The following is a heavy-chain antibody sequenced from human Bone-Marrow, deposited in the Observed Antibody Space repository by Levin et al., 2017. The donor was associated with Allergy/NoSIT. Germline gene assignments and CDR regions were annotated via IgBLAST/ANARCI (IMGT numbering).Heavy chain of an antibody. Sequence: GGSLRLSCAASGFTFSNYWMHWVRQAPGKGLVWVSRINTDGRGTSYADAVNGRFTVSRDNAKNTLYLHMSSLRAEDKGVDYCSRAGLRYSGNDWDDYWGRGTLVVVSS. CDR1: GFTFSNYW. CDR3: SRAGLRYSGNDWDDY. D-gene: IGHD5-12*01. CDR2: INTDGRGT. V-gene: IGHV3-74*01. J-gene: IGHJ4*02.